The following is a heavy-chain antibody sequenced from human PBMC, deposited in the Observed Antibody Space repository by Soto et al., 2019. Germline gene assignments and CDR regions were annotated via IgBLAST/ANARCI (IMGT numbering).Heavy chain of an antibody. CDR2: IYYSGST. CDR1: GGSISSGGYY. V-gene: IGHV4-61*08. CDR3: ARGRADYYYYGMDV. Sequence: SETLSLTCTVSGGSISSGGYYWSWIRQPPGKGLEWIGYIYYSGSTNYNPSLKSRVTISVDTSKNQFSLKLSSVTAADTAVYYCARGRADYYYYGMDVWGQGTTVTVSS. J-gene: IGHJ6*02.